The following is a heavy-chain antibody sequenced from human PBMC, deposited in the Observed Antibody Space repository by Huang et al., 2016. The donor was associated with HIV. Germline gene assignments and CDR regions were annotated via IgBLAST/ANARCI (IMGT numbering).Heavy chain of an antibody. CDR3: ARGPIRFLAWLLNFDY. J-gene: IGHJ4*02. CDR1: GFTFSSYG. CDR2: ISNDEDNK. D-gene: IGHD3-3*01. V-gene: IGHV3-30*03. Sequence: QILLIESGGGVVQPGRSLRLSCAASGFTFSSYGMHWVRQAQGKGLEGGAVISNDEDNKYYADSVRGRFTISRDNSKNTLYLQMNSLRIEDTAVYYCARGPIRFLAWLLNFDYWGQGALVTVSS.